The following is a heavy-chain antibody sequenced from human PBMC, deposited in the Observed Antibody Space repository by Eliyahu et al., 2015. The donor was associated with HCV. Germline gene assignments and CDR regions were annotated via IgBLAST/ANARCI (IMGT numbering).Heavy chain of an antibody. CDR3: ARDTTMTTGSSWFDP. Sequence: QVQLQESGPGLVKPSETLSLTCAVSGYSISSGSYWGWIRQPPGKGLEWIGSIYHSGITYYNSSLRSRVTISVDTSKNQFSLKLNSVTAADTAVYYCARDTTMTTGSSWFDPWGLGTLVTVSS. D-gene: IGHD4-11*01. V-gene: IGHV4-38-2*02. J-gene: IGHJ5*02. CDR1: GYSISSGSY. CDR2: IYHSGIT.